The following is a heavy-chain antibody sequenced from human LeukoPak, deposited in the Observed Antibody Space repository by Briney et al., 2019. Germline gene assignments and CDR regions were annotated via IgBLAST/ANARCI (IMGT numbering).Heavy chain of an antibody. D-gene: IGHD5-24*01. CDR3: ARDYKYAFDN. V-gene: IGHV3-48*01. CDR2: IGIDSGNT. CDR1: GFTFSDYS. Sequence: GGSLRLSCAASGFTFSDYSMIWVRQPPGKGLEWISYIGIDSGNTNYADSVKGRFTISGDKAKNSLYLQMNSLRVEDTAVYYCARDYKYAFDNWGQGTLVTVSS. J-gene: IGHJ4*02.